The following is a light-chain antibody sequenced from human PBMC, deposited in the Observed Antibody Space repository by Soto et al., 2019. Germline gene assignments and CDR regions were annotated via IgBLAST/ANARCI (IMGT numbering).Light chain of an antibody. CDR1: NIGSKS. CDR3: QVWDTGSDHWV. V-gene: IGLV3-21*04. Sequence: SYELTQPPSVSVAPGKTATITCGGHNIGSKSVHWYQQKPGQAPVLVIYYDSDRPSGIPEQFSGSNSGNTATLTISRVELGDEADYYCQVWDTGSDHWVFGGGTKLTVL. J-gene: IGLJ3*02. CDR2: YDS.